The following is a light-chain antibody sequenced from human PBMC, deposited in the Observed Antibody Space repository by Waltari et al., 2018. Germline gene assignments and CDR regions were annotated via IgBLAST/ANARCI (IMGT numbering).Light chain of an antibody. J-gene: IGLJ2*01. CDR1: ILTRKF. CDR2: KDT. Sequence: SYELTQPSSVSVSPGQTARITCSADILTRKFVRWFQQKSGQAPVLVIYKDTERPSELPERFSVSRSGSTVTLTISRAQFEDEADYYCYSATDRNPLFGGGTRLNVL. CDR3: YSATDRNPL. V-gene: IGLV3-27*01.